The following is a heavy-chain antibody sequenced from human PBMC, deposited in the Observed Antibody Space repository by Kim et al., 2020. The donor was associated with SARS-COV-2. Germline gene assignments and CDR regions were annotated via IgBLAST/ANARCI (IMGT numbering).Heavy chain of an antibody. CDR3: ANTVY. Sequence: SGDVGSTYYADSVKGRFTIARDNSKNSLYLQMNSLRTEDTALYYCANTVYWGQGTLVTVSS. CDR2: SGDVGST. V-gene: IGHV3-43*02. J-gene: IGHJ4*02.